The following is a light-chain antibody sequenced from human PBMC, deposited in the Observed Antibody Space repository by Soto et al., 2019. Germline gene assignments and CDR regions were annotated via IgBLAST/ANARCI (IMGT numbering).Light chain of an antibody. CDR3: QQYNNWPGT. CDR1: QSLNRD. Sequence: IVMSPSPPTVSMSQGERATXSCRASQSLNRDLAWYQQKPGQSPRLLIFGASIRATGIPDRFSPSGSGTEFTLTIGSLQSEDCALYYCQQYNNWPGTFVQGSEVDI. J-gene: IGKJ1*01. V-gene: IGKV3-15*01. CDR2: GAS.